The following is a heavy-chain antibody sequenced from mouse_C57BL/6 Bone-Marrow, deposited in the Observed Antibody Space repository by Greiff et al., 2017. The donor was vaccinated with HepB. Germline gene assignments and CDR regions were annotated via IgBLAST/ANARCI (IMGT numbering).Heavy chain of an antibody. J-gene: IGHJ2*01. Sequence: EVKLMESGGDLVKPGGSLKLSCAASGFTFSSYGMSWVRQTPDKRLEWVATISSGGSYTYYPDSVKGRITITRDNASNTLYLQMSSLKSEDTAMYYCARHGKQYDSRSYYFDYWGQGTTLTVSS. V-gene: IGHV5-6*01. CDR3: ARHGKQYDSRSYYFDY. CDR1: GFTFSSYG. CDR2: ISSGGSYT. D-gene: IGHD1-1*01.